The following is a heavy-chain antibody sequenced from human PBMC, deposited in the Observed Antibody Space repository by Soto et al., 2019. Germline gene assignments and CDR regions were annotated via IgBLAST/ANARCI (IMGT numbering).Heavy chain of an antibody. CDR2: IYYSGST. CDR3: ARVRWEPARVFDY. CDR1: GGSISSGGYC. Sequence: SETLSLTCTVSGGSISSGGYCWSWIRQHPGKGLEWIGYIYYSGSTYYNPSLKSRVTISVDTSKNQFSLKLSSVTAADTAVYYCARVRWEPARVFDYWGQGTLVTVSS. V-gene: IGHV4-31*03. J-gene: IGHJ4*02. D-gene: IGHD1-26*01.